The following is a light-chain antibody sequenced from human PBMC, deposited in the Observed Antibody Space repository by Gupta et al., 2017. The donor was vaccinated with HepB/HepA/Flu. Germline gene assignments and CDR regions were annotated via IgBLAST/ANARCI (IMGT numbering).Light chain of an antibody. V-gene: IGLV1-47*01. CDR3: AVWDDSLSGHVV. CDR2: RNN. CDR1: SSNIGSNY. Sequence: QSVLTQPPSASGTPGQRVTISCSESSSNIGSNYVYWYQQLPGTAPKLLMYRNNQRPSGVPDRFSGSKSGTSASLAISGLRSEDEADDYCAVWDDSLSGHVVLGGGTKLTVL. J-gene: IGLJ2*01.